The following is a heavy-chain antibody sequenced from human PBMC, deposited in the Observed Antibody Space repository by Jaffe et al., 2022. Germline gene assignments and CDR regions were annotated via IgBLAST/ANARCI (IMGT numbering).Heavy chain of an antibody. D-gene: IGHD2-2*03. Sequence: QVQLQQWGAGLLKPSETLSLTCAVYGGSFSGYYWSWIRQPPGKGLEWIGEINHSGSTNYNPSLKSRVTISVDTSKNQFSLKLSSVTAADTAVYYCARGHSTWVLGYCSSTSCFTRYNWFDPWGQGTLVTVSS. CDR2: INHSGST. CDR3: ARGHSTWVLGYCSSTSCFTRYNWFDP. V-gene: IGHV4-34*01. CDR1: GGSFSGYY. J-gene: IGHJ5*02.